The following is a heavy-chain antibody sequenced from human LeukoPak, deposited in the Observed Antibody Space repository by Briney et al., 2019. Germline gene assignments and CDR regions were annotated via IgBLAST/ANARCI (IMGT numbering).Heavy chain of an antibody. J-gene: IGHJ6*03. CDR3: ARVHSGSPAGYYYYYMDV. CDR1: GGTFSSYT. Sequence: ASVKVSCKASGGTFSSYTISWVRQAPGQGLEWMGRIIPIVGIANYAQKFQGRVTITADKSTSTAYMELSSLRSEDTAVYYCARVHSGSPAGYYYYYMDVWGKGTTVTVSS. CDR2: IIPIVGIA. D-gene: IGHD1-26*01. V-gene: IGHV1-69*02.